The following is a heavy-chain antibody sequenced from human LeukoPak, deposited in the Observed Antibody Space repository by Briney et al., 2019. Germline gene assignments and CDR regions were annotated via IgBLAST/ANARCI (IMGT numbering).Heavy chain of an antibody. Sequence: GGSLRLSCAASGFTFSSYEMNWVRQAPGKGLELVSYISSSGSTIYYADSVKGRFTISRDNAKNSLYLQMNSLRAEDTAVYYCARGGFGMAHGLDYYYYYMDVWGKGTTVTVSS. D-gene: IGHD3-16*01. CDR3: ARGGFGMAHGLDYYYYYMDV. CDR1: GFTFSSYE. V-gene: IGHV3-48*03. J-gene: IGHJ6*03. CDR2: ISSSGSTI.